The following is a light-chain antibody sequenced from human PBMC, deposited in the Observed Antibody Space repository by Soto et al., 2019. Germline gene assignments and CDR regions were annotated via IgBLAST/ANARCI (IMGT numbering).Light chain of an antibody. CDR3: SSYTSSSTLGNWV. CDR1: SSDVGGYNY. V-gene: IGLV2-14*01. CDR2: DVS. Sequence: QSALTQPASVSGSPGQSITISCTGTSSDVGGYNYVSWYQQHPGKAPKLMIYDVSNRPSGVSNRFSGSKSGNTASLTISGLQAEDVADYYCSSYTSSSTLGNWVFGGGTKLTVL. J-gene: IGLJ3*02.